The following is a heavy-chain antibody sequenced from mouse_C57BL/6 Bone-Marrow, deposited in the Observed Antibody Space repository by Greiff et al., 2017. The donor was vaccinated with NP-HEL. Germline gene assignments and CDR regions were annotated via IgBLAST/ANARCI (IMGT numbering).Heavy chain of an antibody. CDR3: ARRDYDYDGYAMDY. D-gene: IGHD2-4*01. V-gene: IGHV1-82*01. Sequence: SGPELVKPGASVKISCKASGYAFSSSWMNWVKQRPGKGLEWIGRIYPGDGDTNYNGKFKGKATLTADKSSSTAYMQLSSLTSEDSAVYFCARRDYDYDGYAMDYWGQGTSVTVSS. J-gene: IGHJ4*01. CDR1: GYAFSSSW. CDR2: IYPGDGDT.